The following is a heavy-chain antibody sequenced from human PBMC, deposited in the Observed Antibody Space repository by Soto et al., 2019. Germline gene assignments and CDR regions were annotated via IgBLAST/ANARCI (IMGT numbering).Heavy chain of an antibody. Sequence: PRGSLRLSGAASGLTCSLYGMQWVRQASGQGLEWVAVIWYDERNKYYAASVKGRFTISRDNSKNTLYLQMSGLTAEDTAVYYCARSPYTSGHHYGMYVWAQGTTVTVSS. CDR1: GLTCSLYG. D-gene: IGHD3-22*01. J-gene: IGHJ6*02. CDR3: ARSPYTSGHHYGMYV. CDR2: IWYDERNK. V-gene: IGHV3-33*01.